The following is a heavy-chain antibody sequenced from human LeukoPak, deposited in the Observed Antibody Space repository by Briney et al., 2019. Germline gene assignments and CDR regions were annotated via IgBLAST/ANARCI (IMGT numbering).Heavy chain of an antibody. CDR2: ISSSSTI. Sequence: GGSLRLSCAASGFTFSSYGMHWVRQAPGKGLEWVPYISSSSTIYYADSVKGRFTTSRDNAKNSLYLQMNSLRDEDTAVYYCARVAGIVVVTANFDYWGQGTLVTVSS. CDR3: ARVAGIVVVTANFDY. CDR1: GFTFSSYG. J-gene: IGHJ4*02. V-gene: IGHV3-48*02. D-gene: IGHD2-21*02.